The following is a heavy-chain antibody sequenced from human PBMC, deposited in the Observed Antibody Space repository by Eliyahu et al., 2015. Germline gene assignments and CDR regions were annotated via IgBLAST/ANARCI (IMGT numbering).Heavy chain of an antibody. D-gene: IGHD5-12*01. V-gene: IGHV3-30*03. CDR3: ARGSNIEATIKGHDACDI. J-gene: IGHJ3*02. CDR1: GFPLXGXG. CDR2: IVYDGSNK. Sequence: QVQLVESGGGVVQPGRSLXLXCAASGFPLXGXGXHWVRQAPGKGVEWVAVIVYDGSNKYYADSVKGRFTISRDNSKNTLYLQMNSLRVEDTALYYCARGSNIEATIKGHDACDIWGQGTMVTVSS.